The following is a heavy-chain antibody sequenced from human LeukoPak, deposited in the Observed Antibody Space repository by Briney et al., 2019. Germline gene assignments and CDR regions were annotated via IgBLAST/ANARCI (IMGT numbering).Heavy chain of an antibody. CDR2: ISYDGSNK. D-gene: IGHD2-2*01. CDR1: GFTLSSYA. Sequence: GRSLSLSCAASGFTLSSYAMQWVRQAPGKGLEWVAVISYDGSNKYYADSVKGRFTISRDNSKNTPYLQMNSLRAEDTAVYYCARDRVVPAAFDYWGQGTLVTVSS. J-gene: IGHJ4*02. CDR3: ARDRVVPAAFDY. V-gene: IGHV3-30-3*01.